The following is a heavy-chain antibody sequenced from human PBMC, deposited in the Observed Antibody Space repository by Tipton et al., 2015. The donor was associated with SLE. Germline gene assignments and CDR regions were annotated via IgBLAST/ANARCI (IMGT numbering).Heavy chain of an antibody. J-gene: IGHJ4*02. D-gene: IGHD3/OR15-3a*01. CDR1: GFTFSSYD. Sequence: SLRLSCAASGFTFSSYDMHWVRQAPGKGLEWVAVISYDGSNKYYADSVKGRFTISRDNSKNTLYLQMNSLRAEDTAVYYCARDPLGRGGYFDYWGQGTLVDVSS. CDR3: ARDPLGRGGYFDY. CDR2: ISYDGSNK. V-gene: IGHV3-30*19.